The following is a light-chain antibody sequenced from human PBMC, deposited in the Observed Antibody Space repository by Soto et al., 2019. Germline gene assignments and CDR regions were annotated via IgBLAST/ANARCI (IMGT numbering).Light chain of an antibody. CDR3: QQYKSCPLT. CDR2: KSS. J-gene: IGKJ4*01. Sequence: DIQMTQSPSTLSASVGDRVTITCRASQSISSWLAWYQQKPGKAPSLVIYKSSTLESGVPSRFSGSGSATEFTLTISSLDPDDLAIDYCQQYKSCPLTCGGGTTVEI. CDR1: QSISSW. V-gene: IGKV1-5*03.